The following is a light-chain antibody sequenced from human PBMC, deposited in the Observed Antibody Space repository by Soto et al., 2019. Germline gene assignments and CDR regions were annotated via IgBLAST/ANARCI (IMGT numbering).Light chain of an antibody. CDR3: QPSYTTPFT. CDR2: TAS. V-gene: IGKV1-39*01. J-gene: IGKJ3*01. Sequence: DIQMTQSPSSLSAFVGDRVTITCRTSQTIRSSLNWYQQKPGKAPKLLIFTASSLQSGVPSRFSGSGSGTVFTLTISSLQPEDFATYYCQPSYTTPFTFGPGTKVDIK. CDR1: QTIRSS.